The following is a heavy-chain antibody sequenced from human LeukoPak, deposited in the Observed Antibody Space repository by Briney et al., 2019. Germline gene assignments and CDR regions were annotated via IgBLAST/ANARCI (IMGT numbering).Heavy chain of an antibody. D-gene: IGHD1-26*01. CDR2: IYPGDSDT. J-gene: IGHJ4*02. CDR1: GYSFTTNW. Sequence: GESLKISCKGSGYSFTTNWIAWVRQMPGQGLEWMGIIYPGDSDTRYSPSLQGQVTISADKSISTAYLQWSSLKASDTAMYYCARSPIVGAVYYDYWGQGTLVTVSS. CDR3: ARSPIVGAVYYDY. V-gene: IGHV5-51*01.